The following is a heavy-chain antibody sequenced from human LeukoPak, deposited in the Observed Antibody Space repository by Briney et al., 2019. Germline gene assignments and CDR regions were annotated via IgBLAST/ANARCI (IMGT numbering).Heavy chain of an antibody. Sequence: SQTLSLTCAISGDSVSSINGAWNWIRQSPSRGLEWLGRTYYRSKWYDDYAESMKGRITISPDTSKNQFSLHLNSVTPEDTAVYYCARDVGTSGRYTFDYWGQGTLVTVSS. V-gene: IGHV6-1*01. D-gene: IGHD6-19*01. CDR1: GDSVSSINGA. J-gene: IGHJ4*02. CDR3: ARDVGTSGRYTFDY. CDR2: TYYRSKWYD.